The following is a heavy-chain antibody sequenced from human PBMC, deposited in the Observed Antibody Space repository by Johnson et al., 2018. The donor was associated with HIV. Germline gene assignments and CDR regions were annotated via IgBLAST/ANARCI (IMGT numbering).Heavy chain of an antibody. CDR1: GFTFSDYY. D-gene: IGHD4-17*01. J-gene: IGHJ3*02. Sequence: QVQLVESGGGLVKPGGSLRLSCAASGFTFSDYYMSWIRQAPGKGLEWVSYISSSGSTIYYADSVKGRITISRDNAKKSLYLQMNSLRAEDTAVYYCAKLVGDYVSNAFDIWGQGTMVTVSS. CDR2: ISSSGSTI. CDR3: AKLVGDYVSNAFDI. V-gene: IGHV3-11*04.